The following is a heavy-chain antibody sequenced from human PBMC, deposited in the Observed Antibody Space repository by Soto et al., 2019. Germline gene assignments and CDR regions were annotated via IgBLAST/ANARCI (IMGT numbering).Heavy chain of an antibody. J-gene: IGHJ6*02. V-gene: IGHV3-7*03. Sequence: RVSWGASGFKFSGHWMSWVRQAPGKGLEWVANIKQDGSEKYYVDSVKGRFTISRDNAKNSLYLQMNSLKAEDTAVYYCARSTGDSCGYYCYYGMDIWGQGTTVTVSS. CDR2: IKQDGSEK. D-gene: IGHD5-18*01. CDR3: ARSTGDSCGYYCYYGMDI. CDR1: GFKFSGHW.